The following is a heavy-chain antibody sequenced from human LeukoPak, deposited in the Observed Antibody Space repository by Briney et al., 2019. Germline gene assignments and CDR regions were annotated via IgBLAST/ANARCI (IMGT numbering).Heavy chain of an antibody. CDR1: AFTFSNYA. V-gene: IGHV3-23*01. CDR2: ISGNGAGT. D-gene: IGHD3-22*01. J-gene: IGHJ4*02. Sequence: GGSLRLSCAASAFTFSNYAMSWVRQAPGKGLEWVSGISGNGAGTFYADSVKGRFTISRDNSKNTLYLQMNSLRAEDTAVYYCARDGAHYYDSSGYFDYWGQGTLVTVSS. CDR3: ARDGAHYYDSSGYFDY.